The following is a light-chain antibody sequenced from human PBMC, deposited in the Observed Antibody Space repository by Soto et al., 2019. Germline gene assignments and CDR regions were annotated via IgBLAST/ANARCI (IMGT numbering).Light chain of an antibody. CDR1: QSISSW. J-gene: IGKJ1*01. CDR2: DAS. V-gene: IGKV1-5*01. Sequence: DIQMTQSPSTLSASVGDRVTITCRASQSISSWLAWYQQKPGKAPKLLIYDASSLESGVPSRFSGSESGTEFILTISSLQPDDFATYYCQQYNSYSPTTFGQGTKVEIK. CDR3: QQYNSYSPTT.